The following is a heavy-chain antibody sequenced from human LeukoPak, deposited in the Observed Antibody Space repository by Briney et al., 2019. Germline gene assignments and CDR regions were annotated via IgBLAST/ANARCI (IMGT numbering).Heavy chain of an antibody. CDR3: ARGEAVAGTPFDY. Sequence: SETLSLTCTVSGGSISSSSYHWGWIRQPPGKGLEWIGSIYYSGSTYYNPSLKSRVTISVDTSKNQFSLKLSSVTAADTAVYYCARGEAVAGTPFDYWGQGTLVTVSS. CDR1: GGSISSSSYH. J-gene: IGHJ4*02. D-gene: IGHD6-19*01. CDR2: IYYSGST. V-gene: IGHV4-39*01.